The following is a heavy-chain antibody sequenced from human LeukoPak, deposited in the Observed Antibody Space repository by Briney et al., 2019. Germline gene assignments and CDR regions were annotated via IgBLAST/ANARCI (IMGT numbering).Heavy chain of an antibody. CDR2: ISAYNGNT. V-gene: IGHV1-18*01. J-gene: IGHJ4*02. CDR3: ARGYLSDIVVVPAAFDY. D-gene: IGHD2-2*01. CDR1: GYTFTSYG. Sequence: RASVKVSCKASGYTFTSYGISWVRQAPGHGREWMGWISAYNGNTNDAQKVQGRVTMTTDTSTSTAYMELRSLRSDDTAVYYCARGYLSDIVVVPAAFDYWGQGTLVTVSS.